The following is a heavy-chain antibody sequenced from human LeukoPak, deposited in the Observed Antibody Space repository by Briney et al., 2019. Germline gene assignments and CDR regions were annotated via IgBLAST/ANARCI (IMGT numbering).Heavy chain of an antibody. J-gene: IGHJ3*02. CDR3: ARELGGNSLAFDI. CDR2: IYYSGST. Sequence: SETLSLTCTVSGGSISSYYWSWIRQPPGKGLEWIGYIYYSGSTNYNPSLKSRVTISVDTSKNQFSLKLSSVTAADTAVYYCARELGGNSLAFDIWGQGTMLTVSS. D-gene: IGHD4-23*01. CDR1: GGSISSYY. V-gene: IGHV4-59*01.